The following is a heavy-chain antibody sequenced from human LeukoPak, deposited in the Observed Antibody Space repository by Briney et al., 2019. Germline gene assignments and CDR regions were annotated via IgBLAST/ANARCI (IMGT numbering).Heavy chain of an antibody. CDR2: IRYDGSKK. Sequence: GGSLRLSCAASGFTFSDYYMSWIRQAPGKGLEWVAFIRYDGSKKYYADSVKGRFTISRDNSKNTLYLQMNSLRAEDTAVYYCAKDPSEYCSGGSCRYFDYWGQGTLVTVSS. V-gene: IGHV3-30*02. J-gene: IGHJ4*02. CDR1: GFTFSDYY. CDR3: AKDPSEYCSGGSCRYFDY. D-gene: IGHD2-15*01.